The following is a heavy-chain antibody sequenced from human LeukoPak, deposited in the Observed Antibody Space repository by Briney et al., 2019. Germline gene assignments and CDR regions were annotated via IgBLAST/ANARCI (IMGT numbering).Heavy chain of an antibody. CDR1: GYTFTSYG. V-gene: IGHV1-18*01. D-gene: IGHD6-13*01. CDR3: ARDSDPGIAAAGAYGMDV. CDR2: ISAYNGNT. J-gene: IGHJ6*02. Sequence: ASVKVSCKATGYTFTSYGISWLRQAPGQGLEWMGWISAYNGNTNYAQKLQGRVTMTTDTSTSTAYMELRSLRSDDTAVYYCARDSDPGIAAAGAYGMDVWGQRTTVTVSS.